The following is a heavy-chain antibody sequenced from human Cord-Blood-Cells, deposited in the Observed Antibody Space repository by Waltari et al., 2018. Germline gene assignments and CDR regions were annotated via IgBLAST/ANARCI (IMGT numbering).Heavy chain of an antibody. J-gene: IGHJ3*02. D-gene: IGHD4-17*01. CDR1: GGSISRSNW. V-gene: IGHV4-4*02. CDR2: IYHSGRT. Sequence: QVQLQESGPGLVKPSGTLSLTCAVSGGSISRSNWWSWVRQPPGKGLEWIGEIYHSGRTNYNPSLTRRVTISVDKSKNQFSLKLSSVTSAYTAVYYCATLGGYGDDDAFDIWGQGTMVTVSS. CDR3: ATLGGYGDDDAFDI.